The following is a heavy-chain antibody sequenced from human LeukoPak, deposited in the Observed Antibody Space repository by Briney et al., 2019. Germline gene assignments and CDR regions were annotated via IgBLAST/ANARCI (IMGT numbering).Heavy chain of an antibody. J-gene: IGHJ4*02. CDR2: INSDGSST. V-gene: IGHV3-74*01. Sequence: GGSLRLSCAASGFTFSSYWMHWVRQAPGKGLVWVSRINSDGSSTSYADSVKGRFTISRDNAKNTLYLQMNSLRAEDTAVYYCARAYYGSRTAGFCDCWGQGTLVTVSS. D-gene: IGHD3-10*01. CDR3: ARAYYGSRTAGFCDC. CDR1: GFTFSSYW.